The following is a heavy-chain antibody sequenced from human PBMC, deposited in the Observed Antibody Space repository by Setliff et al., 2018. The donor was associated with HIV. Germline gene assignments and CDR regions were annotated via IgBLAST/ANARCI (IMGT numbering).Heavy chain of an antibody. D-gene: IGHD3-3*01. CDR1: GFSLSTTRMG. J-gene: IGHJ4*02. CDR2: IFPNDEK. Sequence: SGPTLVNPPETLTLTCTVSGFSLSTTRMGVSWIRQPPGKALEWLAHIFPNDEKSYSASLKSRVTISEDTSKSQVVLTMTNMDPLDTATYFCARYNFRRGYWDYFDYWGQGTQVTVSS. CDR3: ARYNFRRGYWDYFDY. V-gene: IGHV2-26*01.